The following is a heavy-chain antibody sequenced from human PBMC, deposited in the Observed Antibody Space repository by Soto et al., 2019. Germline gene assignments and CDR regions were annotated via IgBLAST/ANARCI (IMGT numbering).Heavy chain of an antibody. V-gene: IGHV3-13*01. CDR2: IGTAGDT. CDR1: GFTFSSYD. CDR3: ARGREYGGAFDI. Sequence: EMQLVESGGGLVQPGGSLRLSCAASGFTFSSYDMHWVRQATGKGLEWVSAIGTAGDTYYPGSVKGRFTISRENAKNSLYLQMNSLRAGDTAVYYCARGREYGGAFDIWGQGTMVTVSS. D-gene: IGHD3-10*01. J-gene: IGHJ3*02.